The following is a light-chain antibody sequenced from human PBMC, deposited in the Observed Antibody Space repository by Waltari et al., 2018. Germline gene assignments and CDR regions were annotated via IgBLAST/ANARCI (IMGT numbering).Light chain of an antibody. V-gene: IGKV2-28*01. J-gene: IGKJ2*01. CDR1: QSLLHSIGYNY. CDR3: MQTLQTPYT. CDR2: LSS. Sequence: DIVMTQSPLSLPVTPGEPASISCRSSQSLLHSIGYNYLDWYLQKPGQSPHLLIYLSSNRASGVPVRFSGSGSGTDFTLKISRVEAEDVGVYYCMQTLQTPYTFGQGTKREIK.